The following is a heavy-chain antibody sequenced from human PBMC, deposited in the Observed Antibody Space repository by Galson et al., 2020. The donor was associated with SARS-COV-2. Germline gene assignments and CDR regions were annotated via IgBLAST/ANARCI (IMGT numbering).Heavy chain of an antibody. CDR1: GGNISSGGYY. V-gene: IGHV4-31*03. CDR2: IYYSGST. J-gene: IGHJ6*02. Sequence: KASDTLSLTCTVSGGNISSGGYYWSWIRQHPGKGLEWIGYIYYSGSTYYNPSLKSRVTISVDTSKNQFSLKLSSVTAADTAVYYCARDSPGADGMDVWGQGTTVTVSS. CDR3: ARDSPGADGMDV.